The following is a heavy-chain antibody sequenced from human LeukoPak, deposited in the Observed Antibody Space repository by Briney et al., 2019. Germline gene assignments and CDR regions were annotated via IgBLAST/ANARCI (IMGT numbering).Heavy chain of an antibody. V-gene: IGHV3-23*01. D-gene: IGHD2-2*01. CDR1: GFTFSSYA. CDR2: ISGSGGIT. CDR3: AKGSYCSSTSCYLDYYYYMDV. J-gene: IGHJ6*03. Sequence: GGSLRLSCAASGFTFSSYAMSWVRQAPGKGLEWVSAISGSGGITSYADSVKGRFTISRDNSKNTLYLQMNSLRAEDTAVYYCAKGSYCSSTSCYLDYYYYMDVWGKGTTVTISS.